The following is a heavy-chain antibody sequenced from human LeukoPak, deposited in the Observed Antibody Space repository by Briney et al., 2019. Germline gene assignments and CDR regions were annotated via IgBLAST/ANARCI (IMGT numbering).Heavy chain of an antibody. J-gene: IGHJ6*02. CDR1: GVSLSSHG. V-gene: IGHV3-30*02. CDR2: IWSDGNSQ. D-gene: IGHD1-20*01. CDR3: AYARITGTRGYYGMDV. Sequence: GGSLRLSCVASGVSLSSHGMHWCRQAPGKGLEWITYIWSDGNSQFYADSMRGRFTVSRDNAKNSLYLQMNSLRAEDTAVYYCAYARITGTRGYYGMDVWGQGTTVTVSS.